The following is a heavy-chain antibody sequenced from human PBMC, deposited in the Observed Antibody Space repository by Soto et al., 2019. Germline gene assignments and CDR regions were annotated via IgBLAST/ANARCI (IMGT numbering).Heavy chain of an antibody. CDR2: INHSGST. V-gene: IGHV4-34*01. Sequence: SETLSLTCAVYGGSFSGYYWSWIRQPPGKGLEWIGEINHSGSTTYNPSLKSRVTISVDTSKNQFSLKLSSVTAADTAVYYCARARYCSSTSCYYYYGMDVWGQGTTVTVSS. CDR3: ARARYCSSTSCYYYYGMDV. D-gene: IGHD2-2*01. CDR1: GGSFSGYY. J-gene: IGHJ6*02.